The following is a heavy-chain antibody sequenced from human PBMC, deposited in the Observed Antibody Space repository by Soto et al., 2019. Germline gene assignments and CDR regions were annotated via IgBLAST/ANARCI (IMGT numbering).Heavy chain of an antibody. CDR3: ARSPPITYCSGGSCYSFDY. V-gene: IGHV1-18*01. J-gene: IGHJ4*02. Sequence: ASVKVSCKASGYTFTSYGISWVRQAPGQGLEWMGWISAYNGNTNYAQKLQGRVTMTTDTSTSTAYMELRSLRSDDTAVYYCARSPPITYCSGGSCYSFDYWGQGTLVTVSS. CDR1: GYTFTSYG. CDR2: ISAYNGNT. D-gene: IGHD2-15*01.